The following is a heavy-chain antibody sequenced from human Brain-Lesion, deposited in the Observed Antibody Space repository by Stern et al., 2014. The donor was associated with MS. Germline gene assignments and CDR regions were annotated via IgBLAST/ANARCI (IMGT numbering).Heavy chain of an antibody. J-gene: IGHJ4*02. CDR2: ICHDGGNP. CDR1: GFSFSRYA. V-gene: IGHV3-33*01. CDR3: ASAYSSSHYYFDY. D-gene: IGHD6-13*01. Sequence: VQLVESGGGVVQPGRSLRLSCAASGFSFSRYAMHWVRQAPGKGLEWEALICHDGGNPNYADSVKGRFTISRDNFKNTLYLQMNSLRAEDTAVYYCASAYSSSHYYFDYWGQGTLVTVSS.